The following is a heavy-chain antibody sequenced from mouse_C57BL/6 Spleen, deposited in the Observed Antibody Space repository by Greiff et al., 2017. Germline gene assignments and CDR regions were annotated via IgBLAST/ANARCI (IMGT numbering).Heavy chain of an antibody. CDR3: AGRSNSYAMDY. V-gene: IGHV2-6*03. D-gene: IGHD2-5*01. J-gene: IGHJ4*01. Sequence: VKVVESGPGLVAPSQTLSISCTVSGFSLTSYCVHWVRQPPGKGLEWLVVIGSDGSTTYNSALKSRLSISKENSKSQVFLKMNSIQTDDAAMYYCAGRSNSYAMDYWGQGTSVTVSS. CDR1: GFSLTSYC. CDR2: IGSDGST.